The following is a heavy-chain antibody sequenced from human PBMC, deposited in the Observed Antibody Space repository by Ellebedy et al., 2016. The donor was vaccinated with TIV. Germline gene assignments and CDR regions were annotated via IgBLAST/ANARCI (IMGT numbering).Heavy chain of an antibody. CDR3: ARGGVITGTTDYYGMDV. D-gene: IGHD1-7*01. J-gene: IGHJ6*02. Sequence: ASVKVSCKASGYTFTSYDINWVRQAPGQGLEWMGWINAGNGNTKYSQKFQGRVTITRDTSASTAYMELSSLRSDDTAVYYCARGGVITGTTDYYGMDVWGQGTTVTVSS. CDR2: INAGNGNT. V-gene: IGHV1-3*01. CDR1: GYTFTSYD.